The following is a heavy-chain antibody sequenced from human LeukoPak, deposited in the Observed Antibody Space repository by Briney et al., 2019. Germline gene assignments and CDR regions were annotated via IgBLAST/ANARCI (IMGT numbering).Heavy chain of an antibody. V-gene: IGHV1-2*04. D-gene: IGHD5-18*01. Sequence: GSVKVSCKASGYTFTGYYMQWVRQAPGQGLEWMGWINPNSGATNYARKFQGWVTMTRDTSTTTAYMELSRLRFDDTAVYYCARASDGYSYGSFVDYWGQGTLVTVSS. CDR3: ARASDGYSYGSFVDY. J-gene: IGHJ4*02. CDR2: INPNSGAT. CDR1: GYTFTGYY.